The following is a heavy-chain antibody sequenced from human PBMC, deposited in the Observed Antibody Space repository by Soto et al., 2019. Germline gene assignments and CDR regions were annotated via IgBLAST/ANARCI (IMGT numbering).Heavy chain of an antibody. CDR2: IYYSGST. CDR3: ARAYGGFDNGLDV. CDR1: GDYIRSYY. J-gene: IGHJ6*02. V-gene: IGHV4-59*01. Sequence: TXSRACTFSGDYIRSYYWTWIRQPPGKGLELIGYIYYSGSTRYNPSLKSRVTISVDMSKNQFSLKLSSVIAADTAVYYCARAYGGFDNGLDVWGQGTAVTVSS. D-gene: IGHD5-12*01.